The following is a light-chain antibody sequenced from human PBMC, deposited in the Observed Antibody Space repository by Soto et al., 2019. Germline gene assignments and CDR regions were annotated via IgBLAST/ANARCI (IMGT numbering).Light chain of an antibody. CDR2: AAS. V-gene: IGKV1-39*01. Sequence: DIQMTQSPSSLSASVGDRVTIACRASQTVSSHLSWYQQKPGIAPKLLMSAASSLGNGVPSRFRGSGSGTDFTLTISSLQPEDFATYYCQQTYSTPWTFGQGTKVEIK. CDR1: QTVSSH. J-gene: IGKJ1*01. CDR3: QQTYSTPWT.